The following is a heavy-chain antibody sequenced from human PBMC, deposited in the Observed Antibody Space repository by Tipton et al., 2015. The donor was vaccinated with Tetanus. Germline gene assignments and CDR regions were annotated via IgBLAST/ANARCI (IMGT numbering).Heavy chain of an antibody. CDR3: ARVSWGHGEYYYGMDV. J-gene: IGHJ6*02. CDR1: GGSVSSGSYY. D-gene: IGHD3-16*01. V-gene: IGHV4-61*01. CDR2: IYYSGST. Sequence: LRLSCTVSGGSVSSGSYYWSWIRQPPGKGLEWIGYIYYSGSTNYNPSLKSRVTISVDTSKNQFSLKLSSVTAADTAVYYCARVSWGHGEYYYGMDVWGQGTTVTVSS.